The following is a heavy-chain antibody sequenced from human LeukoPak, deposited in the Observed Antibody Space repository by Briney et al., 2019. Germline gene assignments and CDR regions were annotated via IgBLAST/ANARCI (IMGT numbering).Heavy chain of an antibody. CDR3: ARGVATTSPRYFDY. CDR2: INPTSGGT. Sequence: ASVKVSCKTSGYTFTGYYMHWVRQAPGQGLEWMGWINPTSGGTNYAQKFQGRVTMTRDTSISTAYMELSRLRSDDTAVYYCARGVATTSPRYFDYWGQGTLVTVSS. D-gene: IGHD5-12*01. J-gene: IGHJ4*02. CDR1: GYTFTGYY. V-gene: IGHV1-2*02.